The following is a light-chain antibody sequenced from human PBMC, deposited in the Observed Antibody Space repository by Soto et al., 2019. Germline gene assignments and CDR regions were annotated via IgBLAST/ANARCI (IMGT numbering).Light chain of an antibody. Sequence: QSVLTQPPSVSGAPGQSVTISCTGSSSNIGEGFEVHWYQQFPGEVPKLLIHGDNNRASGVPDRFSGSKSGTSASLAITGLQPEDEADYYCQSYDSSQSGSEVFGGGTKVTVL. J-gene: IGLJ2*01. CDR2: GDN. CDR1: SSNIGEGFE. CDR3: QSYDSSQSGSEV. V-gene: IGLV1-40*01.